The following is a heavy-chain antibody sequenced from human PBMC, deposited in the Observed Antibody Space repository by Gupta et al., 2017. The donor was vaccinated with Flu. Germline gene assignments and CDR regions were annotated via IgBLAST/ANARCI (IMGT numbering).Heavy chain of an antibody. CDR1: GFTFTPFQ. V-gene: IGHV1-2*02. CDR3: ARDCFGDFNWFDP. D-gene: IGHD4-17*01. CDR2: INPNSGGT. J-gene: IGHJ5*02. Sequence: QVQLVQSGAEMKRPGASVKVSCKASGFTFTPFQIHWVRQAPGQGLEWMGWINPNSGGTNYAQKFQGRVAMTRDTSISTAYMELSSLRSDDTAVYYCARDCFGDFNWFDPWGQGTPVTVSS.